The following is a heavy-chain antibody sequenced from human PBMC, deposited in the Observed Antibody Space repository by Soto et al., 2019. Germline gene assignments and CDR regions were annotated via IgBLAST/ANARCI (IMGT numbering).Heavy chain of an antibody. V-gene: IGHV4-34*01. CDR2: INHTGGT. CDR3: ATRITVFGLLIPPFDP. D-gene: IGHD3-3*01. Sequence: SDTLSLTCAVYGGSVNGYYWNWIRQPPGKGLVWIGEINHTGGTHDNPSLKSRVTMSVDTYKNQFSLRLSSVTAEDTAIYYCATRITVFGLLIPPFDPWGQGTQVTVSS. J-gene: IGHJ5*02. CDR1: GGSVNGYY.